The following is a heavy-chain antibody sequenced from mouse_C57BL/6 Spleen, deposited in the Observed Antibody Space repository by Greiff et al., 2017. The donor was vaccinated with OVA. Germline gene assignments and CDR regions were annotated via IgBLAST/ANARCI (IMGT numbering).Heavy chain of an antibody. D-gene: IGHD1-1*01. J-gene: IGHJ3*01. V-gene: IGHV5-17*01. Sequence: EVKVEESGGGLVKPGGSLKLSCAASGFTFSDYGMHWVRQAPEKGLEWVAYISSGSSTIYYADTVKGRFTISRDNAKNTLFLQMTSLRSEDTAMYYCARDYYGSSYEGFAYWGQGTLVTVSA. CDR2: ISSGSSTI. CDR3: ARDYYGSSYEGFAY. CDR1: GFTFSDYG.